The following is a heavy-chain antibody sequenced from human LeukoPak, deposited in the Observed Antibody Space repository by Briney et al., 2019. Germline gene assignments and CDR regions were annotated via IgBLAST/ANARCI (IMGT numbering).Heavy chain of an antibody. Sequence: GASVKVSCKASGYTFTSYGISWVRQAPGQGLEWMGRINPNSGGTNYAQKFQGRVTMTRDTSISTAYMELSRLRSDDTAVYYCARIAVAGTVYFDYWGQGTLVTVSS. CDR2: INPNSGGT. J-gene: IGHJ4*02. CDR3: ARIAVAGTVYFDY. D-gene: IGHD6-19*01. CDR1: GYTFTSYG. V-gene: IGHV1-2*06.